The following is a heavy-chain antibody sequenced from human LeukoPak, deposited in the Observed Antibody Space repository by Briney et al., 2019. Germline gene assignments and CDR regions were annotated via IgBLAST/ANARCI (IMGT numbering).Heavy chain of an antibody. J-gene: IGHJ4*02. D-gene: IGHD4-23*01. V-gene: IGHV3-74*01. CDR2: IDRDGSRI. Sequence: GGSLRLSCAVSGFTFSSYWMHWVRQAPGKGLVWVSRIDRDGSRINYADSAKGRFTISRDNGKNTLFLQMNSLRAEDAAVYYCVRGNDYGGPHYWGQGTLVTVSS. CDR3: VRGNDYGGPHY. CDR1: GFTFSSYW.